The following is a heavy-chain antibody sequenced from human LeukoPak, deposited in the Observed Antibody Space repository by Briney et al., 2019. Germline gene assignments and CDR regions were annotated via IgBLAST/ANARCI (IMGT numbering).Heavy chain of an antibody. D-gene: IGHD6-13*01. V-gene: IGHV4-59*08. CDR3: ARRRGSSSYNWFDP. Sequence: SETLSLTCTVSGGSISSYHWSWIRQPPGKGLEWIGYIYYSGSTNYNPSLKSRVTISVDTSKNQFSLKLSSVTAADTAVYYCARRRGSSSYNWFDPWGQGTLVTVSS. J-gene: IGHJ5*02. CDR2: IYYSGST. CDR1: GGSISSYH.